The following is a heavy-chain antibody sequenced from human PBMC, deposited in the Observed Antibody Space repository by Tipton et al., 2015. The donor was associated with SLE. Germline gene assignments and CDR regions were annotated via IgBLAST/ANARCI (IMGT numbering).Heavy chain of an antibody. V-gene: IGHV4-38-2*02. J-gene: IGHJ4*02. CDR1: GYSISSGYY. D-gene: IGHD5-18*01. Sequence: TLSLTCAVSGYSISSGYYWGWIRQPPGKGLEWIGRIYTSGSTNYNPSLKSRLTISLDTSKNQFSLKLSSVTAADTAVYYCAREATWIQFWFYDFWGQGNLVTVFS. CDR2: IYTSGST. CDR3: AREATWIQFWFYDF.